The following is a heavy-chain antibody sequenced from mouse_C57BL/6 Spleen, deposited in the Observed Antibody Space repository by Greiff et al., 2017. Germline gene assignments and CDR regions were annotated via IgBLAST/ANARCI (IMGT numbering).Heavy chain of an antibody. V-gene: IGHV1-18*01. CDR3: ARSGDEDYAMDY. CDR2: INPNHGGT. Sequence: EVQLVESGPELVKPGASVKIPCKASGYTFTDYNMDWVKQSHGKSLEWIGDINPNHGGTIYNQKFKGKATLTVDKSSSTAYMELRSLTSEDTAVYYCARSGDEDYAMDYWGQGTSVTVSS. J-gene: IGHJ4*01. CDR1: GYTFTDYN. D-gene: IGHD3-3*01.